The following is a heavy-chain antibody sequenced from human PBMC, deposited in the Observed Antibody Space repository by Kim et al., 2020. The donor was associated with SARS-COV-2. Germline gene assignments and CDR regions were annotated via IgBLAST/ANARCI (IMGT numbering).Heavy chain of an antibody. D-gene: IGHD6-13*01. Sequence: SETLSLTCTVSGGSISSSSYYWGWIRQPPGKGLEWIGSIYYSGSTYYNPSLKSRVTISVDTSKNQFSLKLSSVTAADTAVYYCARRYSSSWYNYWGQGTLVTVSS. CDR3: ARRYSSSWYNY. V-gene: IGHV4-39*01. J-gene: IGHJ4*02. CDR1: GGSISSSSYY. CDR2: IYYSGST.